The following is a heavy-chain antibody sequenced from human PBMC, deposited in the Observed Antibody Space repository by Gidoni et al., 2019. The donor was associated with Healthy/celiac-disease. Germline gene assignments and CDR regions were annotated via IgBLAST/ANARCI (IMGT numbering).Heavy chain of an antibody. J-gene: IGHJ6*02. Sequence: EVQLLESGGGLVQPGGSLRLSCAASGFTFSSYAMSWVRQAPGKGLEGVSAISGSGGSTYYADSVKGRFTISRDNSKNTLYLQRNSLRAEDTAVYYCAKAEARSGRGPGGVWGQGTTVTVSS. V-gene: IGHV3-23*01. CDR2: ISGSGGST. D-gene: IGHD3-10*01. CDR3: AKAEARSGRGPGGV. CDR1: GFTFSSYA.